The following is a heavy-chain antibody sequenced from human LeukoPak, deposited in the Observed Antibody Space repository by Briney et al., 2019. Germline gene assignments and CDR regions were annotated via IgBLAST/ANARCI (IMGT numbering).Heavy chain of an antibody. CDR3: ARGPPTLFCGGDCYPFDY. D-gene: IGHD2-21*02. V-gene: IGHV4-59*12. J-gene: IGHJ4*02. Sequence: SETLSLTCTVSGGSISSYYWSWIRQPPGKGLEWIGYIYYSGSTNYNPSLKSRIAISVDTSMSQFSLKLRSMTAADTAVYFCARGPPTLFCGGDCYPFDYWGQGTLVTVSS. CDR2: IYYSGST. CDR1: GGSISSYY.